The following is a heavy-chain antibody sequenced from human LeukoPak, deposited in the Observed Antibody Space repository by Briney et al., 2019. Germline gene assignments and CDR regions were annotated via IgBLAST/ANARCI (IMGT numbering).Heavy chain of an antibody. CDR2: ISGSGGST. Sequence: AGSLRLSCAASGFTFSRYAMSWVRQAPGKGLERVSAISGSGGSTYYADSVKGRFTISRDNSKNTLYLQMNSLRAEDTAVYYCSKVPGVRGYYYYGMDVWGQGTTVTVSS. D-gene: IGHD3-10*01. CDR3: SKVPGVRGYYYYGMDV. CDR1: GFTFSRYA. J-gene: IGHJ6*02. V-gene: IGHV3-23*01.